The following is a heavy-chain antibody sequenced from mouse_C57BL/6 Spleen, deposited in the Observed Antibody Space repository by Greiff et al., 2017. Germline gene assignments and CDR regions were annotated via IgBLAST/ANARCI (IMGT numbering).Heavy chain of an antibody. D-gene: IGHD4-1*02. Sequence: EVKLQQSGPELVKPGASVKISCKASGYTFTDYYMNWVKQSHGKSLEWIGDINPNNGGTSYNQKFKGKATLTVDKSSSTAYMELRSLTSEDSAVYYCAILYQLGYWGQGTTLTVSS. CDR1: GYTFTDYY. J-gene: IGHJ2*01. V-gene: IGHV1-26*01. CDR3: AILYQLGY. CDR2: INPNNGGT.